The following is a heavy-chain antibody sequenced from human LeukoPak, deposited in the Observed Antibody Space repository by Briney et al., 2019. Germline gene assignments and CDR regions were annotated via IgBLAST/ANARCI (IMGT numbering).Heavy chain of an antibody. V-gene: IGHV3-48*01. J-gene: IGHJ4*02. CDR2: ISSSSSSI. CDR1: GFIFSSYS. D-gene: IGHD3-22*01. CDR3: AMKSGYYIGGVDY. Sequence: PGGSLRLSCAASGFIFSSYSMNWVRQAPGKGLEWVSYISSSSSSIYYADSVKGRFTVSRDNAKNSLFLQMNSLRAEDTAVYYCAMKSGYYIGGVDYWGQGTLVTVSS.